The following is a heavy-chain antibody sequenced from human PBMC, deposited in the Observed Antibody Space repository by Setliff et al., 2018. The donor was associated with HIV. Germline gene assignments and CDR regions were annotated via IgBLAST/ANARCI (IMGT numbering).Heavy chain of an antibody. CDR2: VNHNGAT. V-gene: IGHV4-34*01. D-gene: IGHD2-15*01. CDR1: VDSFSPFY. CDR3: ARGGALPEGDGFDV. Sequence: PSETLSLTCAVYVDSFSPFYWTWIRQSPGKRLEWIGEVNHNGATKPNPSLKSRVILSVDTSKNQFSLNLTSVTATDTGLYYCARGGALPEGDGFDVWSLGKMVTVSS. J-gene: IGHJ3*01.